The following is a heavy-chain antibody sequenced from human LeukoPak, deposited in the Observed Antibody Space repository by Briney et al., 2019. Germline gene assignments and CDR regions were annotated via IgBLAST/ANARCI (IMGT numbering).Heavy chain of an antibody. CDR2: ISSNGGDT. CDR3: AKDYVPSY. V-gene: IGHV3-23*01. Sequence: GGSLRLSCAASGFTYSNHAMSWVRQAPGKGLEWVSAISSNGGDTHYADSVKGRFTTYRDNSKSTVYLQMNSLRAEDTAIYYCAKDYVPSYWGQGTLVTVSS. CDR1: GFTYSNHA. J-gene: IGHJ4*02. D-gene: IGHD3-10*01.